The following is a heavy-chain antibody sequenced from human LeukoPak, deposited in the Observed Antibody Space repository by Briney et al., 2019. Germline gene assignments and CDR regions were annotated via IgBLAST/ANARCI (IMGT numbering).Heavy chain of an antibody. V-gene: IGHV3-23*01. CDR3: ARDLYSNSWYGGYFDY. CDR1: GFTFSSYA. CDR2: ISGSGGST. Sequence: GGSLRLSCAASGFTFSSYAMSWVRQAPGKGLEWVSAISGSGGSTYYADSVKGRFTISRDNAKNSLYLQMNSLRAEDTAVYYCARDLYSNSWYGGYFDYWGQGTLVTVSS. D-gene: IGHD6-13*01. J-gene: IGHJ4*02.